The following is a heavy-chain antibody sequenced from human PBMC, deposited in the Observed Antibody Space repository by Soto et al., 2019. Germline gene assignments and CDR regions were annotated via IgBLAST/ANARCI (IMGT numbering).Heavy chain of an antibody. D-gene: IGHD3-10*01. V-gene: IGHV4-59*01. CDR3: ARVWGGAFDF. CDR2: IYYSGST. Sequence: SETLSLTCTVSGGSISSYYWSWIRQPPGKGLEWIGYIYYSGSTKYNPSLKSRVTISVDTSKNRFSLRLSSVTAADTAVYYCARVWGGAFDFWGQGTMVNVSS. J-gene: IGHJ3*01. CDR1: GGSISSYY.